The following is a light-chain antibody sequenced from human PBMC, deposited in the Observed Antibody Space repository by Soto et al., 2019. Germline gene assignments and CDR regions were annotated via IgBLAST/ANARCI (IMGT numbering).Light chain of an antibody. V-gene: IGLV2-23*02. CDR3: CSYAGTSTFLV. CDR2: EVT. CDR1: SSDFGSYNL. J-gene: IGLJ2*01. Sequence: QSVLTQPASGSGSPGQSITISCTVTSSDFGSYNLVSWYQHHPGKAPKLIIYEVTKRPSGVSYRFSGSKSGNKASLTISGLQAEDEAVYHCCSYAGTSTFLVFGGGTQLTV.